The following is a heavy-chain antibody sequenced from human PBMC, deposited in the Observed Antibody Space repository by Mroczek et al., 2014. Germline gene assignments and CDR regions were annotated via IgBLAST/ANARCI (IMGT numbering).Heavy chain of an antibody. V-gene: IGHV3-23*04. CDR3: AKGSGTDDFWRYYYPDS. CDR1: GFTFSSYA. J-gene: IGHJ4*02. CDR2: ISKTAGST. D-gene: IGHD3-3*01. Sequence: VQLVQSGGGLVQPGGSLRLSCAASGFTFSSYAMSWVRQAPGKGLEWVSSISKTAGSTYYADSVKGRFTISRDNSKSTLDLQMYSLRADDTAVYYCAKGSGTDDFWRYYYPDSWGQGTLVTVSS.